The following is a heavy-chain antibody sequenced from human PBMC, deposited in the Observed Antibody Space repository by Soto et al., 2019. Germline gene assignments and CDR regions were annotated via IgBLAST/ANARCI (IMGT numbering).Heavy chain of an antibody. V-gene: IGHV4-59*01. D-gene: IGHD4-17*01. CDR2: IYYSGST. CDR1: GCSISSDY. J-gene: IGHJ5*02. CDR3: ARGSFTTGWVEP. Sequence: SETLSLTFPVSGCSISSDYWVWIRQPPGKGLEWIGYIYYSGSTNYNPSLKSRVTISVDTSKHQFSLKLSSVTAADTAVDYCARGSFTTGWVEPWGPGTLVTLSP.